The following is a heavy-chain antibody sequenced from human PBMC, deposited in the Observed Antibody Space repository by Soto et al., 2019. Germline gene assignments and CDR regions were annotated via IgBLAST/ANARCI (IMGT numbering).Heavy chain of an antibody. CDR2: ISNSGGST. CDR3: AKDPGYYASGSPS. CDR1: GFTFSTYA. Sequence: GGSLRLSCAASGFTFSTYAMSWVRQAPGKGLEWVSAISNSGGSTFYADSVKGRFTISRDNSGNTLYLQMDSLRAEDTAVYYCAKDPGYYASGSPSWGQGTLVTVSS. D-gene: IGHD3-10*01. V-gene: IGHV3-23*01. J-gene: IGHJ5*02.